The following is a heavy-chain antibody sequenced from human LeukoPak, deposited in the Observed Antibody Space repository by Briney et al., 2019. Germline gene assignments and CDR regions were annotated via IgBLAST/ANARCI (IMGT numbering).Heavy chain of an antibody. D-gene: IGHD6-13*01. CDR2: IYYSGST. CDR1: GGSISSYY. J-gene: IGHJ4*02. CDR3: ARVGDIAAAGSFDY. V-gene: IGHV4-30-4*08. Sequence: SQTLSLTCTVSGGSISSYYWSWIRQPPGKGLEWIGYIYYSGSTYYNPSLKSRVTISVDTSKNQFSLKLSSVTAADTAVYYCARVGDIAAAGSFDYWGQGTLVTVSS.